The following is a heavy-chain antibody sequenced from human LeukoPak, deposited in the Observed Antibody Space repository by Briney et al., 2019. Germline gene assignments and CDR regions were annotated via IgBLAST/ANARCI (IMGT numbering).Heavy chain of an antibody. V-gene: IGHV3-7*01. CDR3: ARLSIASPSTFDY. J-gene: IGHJ4*02. CDR2: IKQDGSEK. D-gene: IGHD6-6*01. CDR1: GFTFSSYW. Sequence: GGSLRLPCAAPGFTFSSYWMSWVRQAPGKGLEWVANIKQDGSEKYYVDSVKGRFTISRDNAKNSLYLRMNSLRAEDTAVYYCARLSIASPSTFDYWGQGTLVTVSS.